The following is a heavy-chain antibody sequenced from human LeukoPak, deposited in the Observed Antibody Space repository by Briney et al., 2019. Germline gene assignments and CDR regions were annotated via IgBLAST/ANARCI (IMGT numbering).Heavy chain of an antibody. V-gene: IGHV3-23*01. CDR1: GSTFSSYV. CDR3: AKAGIQLWLWAFDI. Sequence: GGSLRLSCAASGSTFSSYVMSWVRQAPGKGLEWVSAIIGSGDRTYYADSVKGRFTISRDNSKNTVYLQMNSLRAEDTAVYYCAKAGIQLWLWAFDIWGQGTMVTVSS. D-gene: IGHD5-18*01. J-gene: IGHJ3*02. CDR2: IIGSGDRT.